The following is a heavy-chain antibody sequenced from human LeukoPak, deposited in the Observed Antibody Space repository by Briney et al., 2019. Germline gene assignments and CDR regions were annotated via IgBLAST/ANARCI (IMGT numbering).Heavy chain of an antibody. Sequence: GASVKVSCKASGYTFTGYYMHWVRQAPGQGLEWMGWINPNGGATNYAQRFQGRVTLTRDTSINTAYMELSSLRSDDTAVYYCARGRISEYFPIWGQGTMVTVSS. J-gene: IGHJ3*02. CDR2: INPNGGAT. CDR1: GYTFTGYY. V-gene: IGHV1-2*02. CDR3: ARGRISEYFPI. D-gene: IGHD2/OR15-2a*01.